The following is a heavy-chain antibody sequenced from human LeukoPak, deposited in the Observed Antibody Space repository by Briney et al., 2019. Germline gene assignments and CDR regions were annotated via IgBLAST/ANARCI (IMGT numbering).Heavy chain of an antibody. CDR1: GFTFSDYY. CDR2: ISSSGSTR. CDR3: AREGRRTYDDFDY. V-gene: IGHV3-11*04. D-gene: IGHD3-3*01. Sequence: PGGSLRLSCAASGFTFSDYYMSWIRQAPGKGLEWISYISSSGSTRYYADSVQGRFTISRDNAKNSLYLRMSSLRAEDTAVYYCAREGRRTYDDFDYWGQGTLVTVSS. J-gene: IGHJ4*02.